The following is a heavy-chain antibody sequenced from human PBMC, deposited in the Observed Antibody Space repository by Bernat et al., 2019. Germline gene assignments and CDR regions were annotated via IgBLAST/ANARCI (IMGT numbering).Heavy chain of an antibody. D-gene: IGHD1-14*01. Sequence: QVQLRESGPGLVKPSETLSLTCTVSGGFISSHYWCWIRQAPGKGLEFIGHISYTGNTNYNSSLSSRVIISLDRSRNQFSLRLNSVTTPDTAIYYCAGAPNPNYFDFWGQGTLVTVSS. J-gene: IGHJ4*02. CDR3: AGAPNPNYFDF. CDR2: ISYTGNT. V-gene: IGHV4-59*11. CDR1: GGFISSHY.